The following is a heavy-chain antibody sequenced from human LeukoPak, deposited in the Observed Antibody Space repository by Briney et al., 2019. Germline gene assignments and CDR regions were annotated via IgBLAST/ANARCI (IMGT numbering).Heavy chain of an antibody. CDR3: TIVIFGVDTLFHY. J-gene: IGHJ4*02. D-gene: IGHD3-3*01. CDR2: FDPEEDET. Sequence: ASVKVSCKVSGYSLTELSMHWVRQAPGKGLEGMGGFDPEEDETIYAQKFQGRVTMTEDTSTDTAYMELSGLRSEDTAIYYCTIVIFGVDTLFHYWGQGTLVTVSS. CDR1: GYSLTELS. V-gene: IGHV1-24*01.